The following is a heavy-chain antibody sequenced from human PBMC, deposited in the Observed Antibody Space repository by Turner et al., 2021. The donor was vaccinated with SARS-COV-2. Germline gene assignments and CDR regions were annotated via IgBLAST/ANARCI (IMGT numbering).Heavy chain of an antibody. Sequence: EVQLVESGGGLVQPGGSLRLSCAASGFTFSSYDMHWVRQAKGKGLEWVSAIGTAGDTYYPGSVKGRFTISRENAKNSLYLQMNSLRAGDTAVYYCARAFEGSNWYFDLWGRGTLVTVSS. CDR1: GFTFSSYD. V-gene: IGHV3-13*04. CDR3: ARAFEGSNWYFDL. J-gene: IGHJ2*01. CDR2: IGTAGDT. D-gene: IGHD4-4*01.